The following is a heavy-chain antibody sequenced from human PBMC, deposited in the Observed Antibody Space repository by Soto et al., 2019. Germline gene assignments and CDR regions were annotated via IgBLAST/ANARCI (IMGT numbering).Heavy chain of an antibody. V-gene: IGHV3-74*03. CDR1: GFTFSNYW. CDR3: VRGGLQHALDV. D-gene: IGHD6-13*01. Sequence: EVQLVESGGGLVQPGGSLRLSCAASGFTFSNYWMYWVRQAPGKGLVWVSRVNNDGTDTTHADSVKGRFTISRDNAENTLYLQMNSLRADDTAVYYCVRGGLQHALDVWGQGSTVTVSS. J-gene: IGHJ6*02. CDR2: VNNDGTDT.